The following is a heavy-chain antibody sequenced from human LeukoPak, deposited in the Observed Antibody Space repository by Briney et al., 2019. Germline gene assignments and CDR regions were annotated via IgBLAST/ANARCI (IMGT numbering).Heavy chain of an antibody. CDR2: ISYDGSNK. CDR3: VTRIAAAGGLDY. Sequence: GRSLRLSCAASGFTFSSYGMHWVRQAPGKGLEWVAVISYDGSNKNYADSVKGRFTISRDNSKNTLYLQMNSLRAEDTAVYYCVTRIAAAGGLDYWGQGTLVTVSS. D-gene: IGHD6-13*01. CDR1: GFTFSSYG. J-gene: IGHJ4*02. V-gene: IGHV3-30*03.